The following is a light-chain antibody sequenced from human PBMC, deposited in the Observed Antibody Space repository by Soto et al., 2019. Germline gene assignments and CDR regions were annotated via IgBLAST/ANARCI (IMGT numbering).Light chain of an antibody. CDR3: LQSYSTPLS. CDR2: AAS. J-gene: IGKJ4*01. Sequence: DIQMTQSPSSLSASVGDGVTITCRASQSLGSYLNWYQQKPGKAPKLLIYAASSLESGVPSRFSGSGSGTDFTRTISSLQPEDFATYYVLQSYSTPLSFGGGTKVEIK. CDR1: QSLGSY. V-gene: IGKV1-39*01.